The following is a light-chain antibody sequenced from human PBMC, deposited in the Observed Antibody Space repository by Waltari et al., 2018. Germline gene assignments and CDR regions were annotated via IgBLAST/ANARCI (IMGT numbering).Light chain of an antibody. CDR3: QPNYDTPRT. CDR1: QTIDY. Sequence: QMTQSRSSLSASVGDRLTITCRASQTIDYLSRYQHKPGEAPKLLIYETSTLQSGVPTRFSGSKVGTTFILTISSLQPEDFATYFCQPNYDTPRTFGQGTKVDIK. CDR2: ETS. V-gene: IGKV1-39*01. J-gene: IGKJ2*02.